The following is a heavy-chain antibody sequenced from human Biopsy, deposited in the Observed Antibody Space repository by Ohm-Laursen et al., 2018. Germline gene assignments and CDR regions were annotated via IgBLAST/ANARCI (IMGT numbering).Heavy chain of an antibody. CDR1: GFTFSTYW. V-gene: IGHV3-74*01. CDR3: ARGGAGGGDY. J-gene: IGHJ4*02. D-gene: IGHD2-15*01. CDR2: INRDESST. Sequence: GSLRLSCAAPGFTFSTYWMHWVRQAPGKGLVWVSRINRDESSTSYADFVKGRFTISRDNAKNTLYLQMNSLRAEDTAVYYCARGGAGGGDYWGQGTLVTVSS.